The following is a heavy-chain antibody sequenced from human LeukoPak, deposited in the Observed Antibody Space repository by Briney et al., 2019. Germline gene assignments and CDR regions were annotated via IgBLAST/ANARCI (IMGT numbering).Heavy chain of an antibody. CDR1: GGSISSSSYY. Sequence: PSETLSLTCTVSGGSISSSSYYWGWIRQPPGKGLEWIGSIYYSGSTYYNPSLKSRVTISVDTSKNQFSLKLSSVTAADTAVYCCALVMTPQTLYGDFDYWGQGTLVTVSS. CDR3: ALVMTPQTLYGDFDY. CDR2: IYYSGST. V-gene: IGHV4-39*01. D-gene: IGHD4-17*01. J-gene: IGHJ4*02.